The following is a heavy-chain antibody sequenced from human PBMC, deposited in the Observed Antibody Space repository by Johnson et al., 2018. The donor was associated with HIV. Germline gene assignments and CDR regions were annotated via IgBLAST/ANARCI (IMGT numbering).Heavy chain of an antibody. CDR3: AKERSYSDAFDF. D-gene: IGHD3-10*01. CDR1: GFTFRSYA. V-gene: IGHV3-23*04. CDR2: ISGSGSSI. Sequence: VHLVESGGGLVQPGGSLRLSCVASGFTFRSYAMSWVRQAPGKGLDWVSGISGSGSSINYADSVKGRFTISRDNSKNTLYLEMNSLRAEDTAVYYCAKERSYSDAFDFWGQGTMVTVSS. J-gene: IGHJ3*01.